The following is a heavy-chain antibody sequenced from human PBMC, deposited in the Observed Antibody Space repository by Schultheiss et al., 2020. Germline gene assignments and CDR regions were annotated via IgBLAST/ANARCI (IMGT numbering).Heavy chain of an antibody. CDR1: GGSISSYY. Sequence: SETLSLTCTVSGGSISSYYWSWIRQPPGKGLEWIGYIYYSGSTYYNPSLKSRVTISVDTSKNQFSLKLSSVTAADTAVYYCARAFEYYYYGMDVWGQGTTVTVSS. V-gene: IGHV4-59*06. CDR3: ARAFEYYYYGMDV. D-gene: IGHD3-9*01. J-gene: IGHJ6*02. CDR2: IYYSGST.